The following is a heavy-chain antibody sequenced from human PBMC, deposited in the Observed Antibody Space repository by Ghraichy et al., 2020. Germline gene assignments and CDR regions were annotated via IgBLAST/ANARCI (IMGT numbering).Heavy chain of an antibody. Sequence: GGSLRLSCAVSGFSVSSNYMSWVRQAPGKGLGCVSTINSGGSTYYTDSVMGRFTISRDNSKNTLYLQMNSLRVEATAVYYCASRPPMTCSRASCPFDYWGQGILGTVSS. J-gene: IGHJ4*02. D-gene: IGHD2-2*01. CDR1: GFSVSSNY. V-gene: IGHV3-53*01. CDR2: INSGGST. CDR3: ASRPPMTCSRASCPFDY.